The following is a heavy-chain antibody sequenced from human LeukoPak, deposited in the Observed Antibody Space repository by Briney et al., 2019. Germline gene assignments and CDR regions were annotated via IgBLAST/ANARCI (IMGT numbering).Heavy chain of an antibody. CDR2: ISGSGGST. V-gene: IGHV3-23*01. D-gene: IGHD1-7*01. Sequence: PGGSLRLSCAASGFTFSSYAMSWVRQAPGKGLEWVSAISGSGGSTYYADSVKGRFTISRDNSKNTLYLQMNSLRAEDTAVYYCAKGAKLGITGTTAYFDYWGQGTLVTVSS. CDR3: AKGAKLGITGTTAYFDY. CDR1: GFTFSSYA. J-gene: IGHJ4*02.